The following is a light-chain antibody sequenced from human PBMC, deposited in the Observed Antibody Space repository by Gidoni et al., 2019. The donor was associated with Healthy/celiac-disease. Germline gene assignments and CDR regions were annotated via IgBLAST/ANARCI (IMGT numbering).Light chain of an antibody. J-gene: IGKJ1*01. CDR1: QSISSY. CDR3: QQSYSTSWT. Sequence: DIQMTQSPSYLSASVGDRVTITCRANQSISSYLNWYQQKPGKDPKLMIYAAYRLQSGVPSRFSGSGSGTDFTLTISSLQPEDFATYYCQQSYSTSWTFGQGTKVEIK. CDR2: AAY. V-gene: IGKV1-39*01.